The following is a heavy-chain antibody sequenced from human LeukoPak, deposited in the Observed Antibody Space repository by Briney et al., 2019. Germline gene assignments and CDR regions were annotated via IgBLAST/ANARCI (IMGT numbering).Heavy chain of an antibody. CDR1: SDSISSNNW. J-gene: IGHJ4*02. D-gene: IGHD1-26*01. V-gene: IGHV4-4*02. CDR3: ARGSGSSYFDL. CDR2: ISHAGST. Sequence: SETLSLTCTVSSDSISSNNWWNWVRQPPGKGLDWIGEISHAGSTKYNPSLKNRVTISKDDSKNQFSLKLSSVTAADTAVYYCARGSGSSYFDLWGQGTLVTVSS.